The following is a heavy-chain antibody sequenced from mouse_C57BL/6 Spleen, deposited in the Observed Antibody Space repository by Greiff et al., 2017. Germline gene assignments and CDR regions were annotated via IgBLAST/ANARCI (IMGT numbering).Heavy chain of an antibody. CDR3: ARWRRDYAMDY. Sequence: QVQLQQPGAELVKPGASVKLSCKASGYTFTSYWMQWVKQRPGQGLEWIGEIDPSDSYTNYNQKFKGKATLTVDTSSSTAYLQLSSLTSEDSAVYYSARWRRDYAMDYWGQGTSVTVSS. CDR2: IDPSDSYT. J-gene: IGHJ4*01. V-gene: IGHV1-50*01. CDR1: GYTFTSYW.